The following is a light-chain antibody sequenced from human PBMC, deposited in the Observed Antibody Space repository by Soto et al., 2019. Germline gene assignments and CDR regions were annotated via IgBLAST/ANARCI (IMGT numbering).Light chain of an antibody. CDR1: SSDVGGYNY. J-gene: IGLJ1*01. V-gene: IGLV2-14*01. CDR2: DVS. Sequence: LTQPASVSGSXGQSITISCTGTSSDVGGYNYVSWYQQHPGKAPKLMIYDVSNRPSGVSNRFSGSKSGNTASLTISGLQAEDEADYYCSSYTSSSTLEVFGTGTKVTVL. CDR3: SSYTSSSTLEV.